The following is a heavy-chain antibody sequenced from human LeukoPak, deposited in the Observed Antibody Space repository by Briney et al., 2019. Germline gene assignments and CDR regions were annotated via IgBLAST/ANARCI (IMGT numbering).Heavy chain of an antibody. Sequence: HPGGSLRLSCAASGFTFDDYTMHWVRQAPGKGLEWVSLISWDGGSTYYADSVKGRFTISRDNSKNSLYLQMNSLRTEDTALYYCAKDGRSGSYLARFTSPNYYYYGMDVWGQGTTVTVSS. CDR2: ISWDGGST. D-gene: IGHD3-10*01. CDR1: GFTFDDYT. CDR3: AKDGRSGSYLARFTSPNYYYYGMDV. V-gene: IGHV3-43*01. J-gene: IGHJ6*02.